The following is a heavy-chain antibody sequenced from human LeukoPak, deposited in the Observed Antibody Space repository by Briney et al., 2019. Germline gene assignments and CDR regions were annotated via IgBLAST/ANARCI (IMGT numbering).Heavy chain of an antibody. CDR1: GFTFRTYA. CDR2: LNNNGDNT. D-gene: IGHD2-2*02. V-gene: IGHV3-23*01. J-gene: IGHJ3*01. CDR3: ANDLRHIYTHDAFNL. Sequence: GGSLRLSCAASGFTFRTYAMSWVRQPPGKGLEWVSRLNNNGDNTYYADSVRGRFFISKPNSQNTLYLQISRLRAEDTALCPCANDLRHIYTHDAFNLWGRGTMVSVS.